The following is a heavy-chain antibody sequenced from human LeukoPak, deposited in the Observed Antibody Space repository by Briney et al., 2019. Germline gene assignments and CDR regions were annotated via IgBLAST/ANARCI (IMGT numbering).Heavy chain of an antibody. CDR2: INWNGGST. CDR1: GFNFDDYG. D-gene: IGHD1-7*01. Sequence: GGSLRLSCAASGFNFDDYGMGWVRQAPGKGLEWVSGINWNGGSTGYADSVKGRFTISRDNAKNSLYLQMNSLRAEDTALYYCARAGGPNWNYAWFDPWGQGTLVTVSS. V-gene: IGHV3-20*04. J-gene: IGHJ5*02. CDR3: ARAGGPNWNYAWFDP.